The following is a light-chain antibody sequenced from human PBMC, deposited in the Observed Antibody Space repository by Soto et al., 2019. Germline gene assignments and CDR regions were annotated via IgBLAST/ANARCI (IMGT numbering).Light chain of an antibody. CDR2: SNN. V-gene: IGLV1-47*02. J-gene: IGLJ2*01. CDR1: SSNIGSNY. Sequence: QSVLTQPPSASGTPGQRVTISCSGSSSNIGSNYVYWYQQLPGTAPKLLIYSNNQRPSGVPDRFSRSKSGTSASLAISGLRSEDEADYYCAAYDDSLSGPVFGGGTKLTVL. CDR3: AAYDDSLSGPV.